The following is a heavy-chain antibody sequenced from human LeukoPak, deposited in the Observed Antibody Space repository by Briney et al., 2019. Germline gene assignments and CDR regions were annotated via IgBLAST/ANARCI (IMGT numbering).Heavy chain of an antibody. CDR1: GFTFSNAW. V-gene: IGHV3-15*01. CDR3: TTESRFRLILDY. CDR2: IKTKSDGGTT. D-gene: IGHD2-21*01. Sequence: GGSLRLSCAASGFTFSNAWMSWVRQAPGKGLEWVGRIKTKSDGGTTDYAAPVKGRFTISRDDSKKMIYLHMNSLKTEDTAVYYCTTESRFRLILDYWGLGTLVTVSS. J-gene: IGHJ4*02.